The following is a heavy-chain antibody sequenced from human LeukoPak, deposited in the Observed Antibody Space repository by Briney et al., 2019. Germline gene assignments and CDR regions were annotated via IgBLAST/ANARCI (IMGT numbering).Heavy chain of an antibody. D-gene: IGHD1-26*01. J-gene: IGHJ4*02. CDR2: INHSGST. CDR3: ARGAHFYSGSYPFDY. Sequence: PSETLSLTCAVYGESFSGYYWSWIRQPPGKGLEWIGEINHSGSTNYNPSLKSRVTMSVDTSKNQFSLKLSSVTAADTAVYYCARGAHFYSGSYPFDYWGQGTLVTVSS. CDR1: GESFSGYY. V-gene: IGHV4-34*01.